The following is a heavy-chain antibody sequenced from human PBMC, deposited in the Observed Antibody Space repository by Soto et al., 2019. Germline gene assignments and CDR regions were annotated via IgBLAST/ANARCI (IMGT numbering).Heavy chain of an antibody. CDR1: GFTFSSYW. CDR2: IHQDGAGR. Sequence: EVQLVESGGGLVQPGGSPRLSCEASGFTFSSYWMSWVRQAPGKGLEWVANIHQDGAGRYYVDSVKGRFTISRDNAKNSLYLQMNSLRVEDTAVYYCSRDGYGGYLDSWGQGTLVTVSS. J-gene: IGHJ4*02. V-gene: IGHV3-7*04. D-gene: IGHD1-26*01. CDR3: SRDGYGGYLDS.